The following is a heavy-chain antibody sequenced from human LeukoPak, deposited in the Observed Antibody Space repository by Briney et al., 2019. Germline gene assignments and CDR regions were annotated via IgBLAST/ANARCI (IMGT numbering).Heavy chain of an antibody. D-gene: IGHD2-8*01. Sequence: GGTLRLSCAASGFTFSSYGMSWVRQAPGKGLEWVSAISGSGGSTYYADSVKGRFTISRDNSKNTLYLQMNSLRAEDTAVYYCAKDLMAPTPPYDYWGQGTLVTVSS. CDR2: ISGSGGST. CDR3: AKDLMAPTPPYDY. CDR1: GFTFSSYG. V-gene: IGHV3-23*01. J-gene: IGHJ4*02.